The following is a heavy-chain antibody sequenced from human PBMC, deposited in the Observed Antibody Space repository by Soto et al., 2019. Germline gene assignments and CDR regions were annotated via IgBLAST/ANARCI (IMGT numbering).Heavy chain of an antibody. D-gene: IGHD6-13*01. Sequence: PGGSLRLSCAASGFTFSSYAMSWVRQAPGKGLEWVSAISGSGGSTYYADSVKGRFTISRDNSKNTLYLQMNSLRAEDTAVYYCAKDALYSSSWYVYFDYWGPGTLVTVSS. J-gene: IGHJ4*02. V-gene: IGHV3-23*01. CDR2: ISGSGGST. CDR1: GFTFSSYA. CDR3: AKDALYSSSWYVYFDY.